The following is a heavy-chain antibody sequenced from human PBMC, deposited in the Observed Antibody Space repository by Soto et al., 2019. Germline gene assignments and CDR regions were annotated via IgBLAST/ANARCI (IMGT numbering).Heavy chain of an antibody. CDR2: ISGSGGST. CDR1: GFTFRSYA. Sequence: GGSLRLSCAASGFTFRSYARSWVRQAPGKGLEWVSGISGSGGSTYDADSVKGRFTISRDNSKNTLYLQMNSLRAEDTAVYYRAKDRKSGSGWYWDYWGQGTLVTVSS. CDR3: AKDRKSGSGWYWDY. J-gene: IGHJ4*02. V-gene: IGHV3-23*01. D-gene: IGHD6-19*01.